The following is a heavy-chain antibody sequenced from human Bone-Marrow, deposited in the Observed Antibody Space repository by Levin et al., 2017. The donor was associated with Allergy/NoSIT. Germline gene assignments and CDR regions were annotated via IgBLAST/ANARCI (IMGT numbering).Heavy chain of an antibody. CDR1: GGSISSYY. D-gene: IGHD2-2*01. J-gene: IGHJ3*02. V-gene: IGHV4-59*01. CDR3: ARAAADDAFDI. CDR2: IYYSGST. Sequence: SCTVSGGSISSYYWSWIRQPPGKGLEWIGYIYYSGSTNYNPSLKSRVTISVDTSKNQFSLKLSSVTAADTAVYYCARAAADDAFDIWGQGTMVTVSS.